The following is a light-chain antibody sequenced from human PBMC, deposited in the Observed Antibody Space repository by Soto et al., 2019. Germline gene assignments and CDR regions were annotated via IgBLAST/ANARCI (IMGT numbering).Light chain of an antibody. CDR1: QTISSW. J-gene: IGKJ1*01. Sequence: DIQMTQSPSTLSASLRDRVTITCRASQTISSWLAWFQQRPGRAPKFLIYKASSLKNGVPLRFSGSGSGTQFTLTNSSLQPDDFATYYCQHYNSYSEAFGQGTKVDI. CDR3: QHYNSYSEA. CDR2: KAS. V-gene: IGKV1-5*03.